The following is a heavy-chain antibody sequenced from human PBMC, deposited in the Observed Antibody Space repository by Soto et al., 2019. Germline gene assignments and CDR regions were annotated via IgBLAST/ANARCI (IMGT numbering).Heavy chain of an antibody. J-gene: IGHJ4*02. CDR2: IYYSGST. Sequence: LSXTCTGSGGSISSYYCSWIRQPPGKGLEWIGYIYYSGSTNYNPSLKSRVTISVDTSKNQFSLKLSSVTAADTAVYYCARVYYDILTGYHTFDSWGQGPLVTVSS. V-gene: IGHV4-59*01. CDR1: GGSISSYY. D-gene: IGHD3-9*01. CDR3: ARVYYDILTGYHTFDS.